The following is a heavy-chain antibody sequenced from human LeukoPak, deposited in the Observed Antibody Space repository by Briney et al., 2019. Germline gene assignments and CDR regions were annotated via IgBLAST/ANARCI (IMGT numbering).Heavy chain of an antibody. CDR2: IIPIFRTT. Sequence: GASVKVSCKASGYTFTGYYMHWVRQAPGQGLEWMGGIIPIFRTTNYAEQFQGRVTITTDESTNTAYLDLSSLRSEDTAVYYCAKDDGSATMGFDSWGQGTLVSVSS. CDR1: GYTFTGYY. CDR3: AKDDGSATMGFDS. D-gene: IGHD1-26*01. V-gene: IGHV1-69*05. J-gene: IGHJ5*01.